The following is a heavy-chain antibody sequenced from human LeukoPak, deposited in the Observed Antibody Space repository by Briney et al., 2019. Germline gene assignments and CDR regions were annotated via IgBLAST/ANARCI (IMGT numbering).Heavy chain of an antibody. CDR2: IYYSGST. CDR3: ARGGLSYYYMDV. Sequence: PSETLSLTCTVSAGSISSSSYYWGWIRQPPGKGLEWIGSIYYSGSTYYNPSLKSRVTISIDTSKNQFSLKLNSVTAADTAVYYCARGGLSYYYMDVWGKGTTVTVSS. V-gene: IGHV4-39*07. CDR1: AGSISSSSYY. J-gene: IGHJ6*03.